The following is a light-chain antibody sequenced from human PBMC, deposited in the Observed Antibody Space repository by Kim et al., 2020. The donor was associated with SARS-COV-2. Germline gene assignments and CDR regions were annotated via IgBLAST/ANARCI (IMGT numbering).Light chain of an antibody. CDR2: DTF. J-gene: IGKJ4*01. CDR3: QQRSQWPLT. V-gene: IGKV3-11*01. CDR1: QSVGTL. Sequence: LSPGQRAPLSCRAGQSVGTLLAWYQQKPGQPPSLLIYDTFNRATGIPARFSGSGSGTDFTLTISSLEPEDFAVYYCQQRSQWPLTFGGGTKVDIK.